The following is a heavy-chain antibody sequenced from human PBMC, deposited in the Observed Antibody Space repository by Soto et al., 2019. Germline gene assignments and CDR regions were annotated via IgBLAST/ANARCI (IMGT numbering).Heavy chain of an antibody. D-gene: IGHD4-17*01. V-gene: IGHV4-31*03. J-gene: IGHJ5*02. Sequence: QVQLQESGPGLVKPSQTLSLTCTVSGGSISSGGYYWSWIRQHPGKGLEWIGYIYYSGSTYYNPSLRSRITISVDTSKNQFSLKVSSVTAADTAVYYCARINGDYVNNWFDPWGQGTLVTVSS. CDR2: IYYSGST. CDR3: ARINGDYVNNWFDP. CDR1: GGSISSGGYY.